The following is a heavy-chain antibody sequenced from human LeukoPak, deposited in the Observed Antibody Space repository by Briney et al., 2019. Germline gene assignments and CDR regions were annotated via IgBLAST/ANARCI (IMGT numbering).Heavy chain of an antibody. CDR1: GFTFSSYE. CDR2: ISTSGNSI. V-gene: IGHV3-48*03. CDR3: ARRRVATTAFDY. J-gene: IGHJ4*02. D-gene: IGHD5-12*01. Sequence: GGSLRLSCAASGFTFSSYEMNWVRQAPGKGLEWVSYISTSGNSIYYADSVKGRFTISRDNAKNSLYLQMNSLRAEDTAVYYCARRRVATTAFDYWGQGTLVTVSS.